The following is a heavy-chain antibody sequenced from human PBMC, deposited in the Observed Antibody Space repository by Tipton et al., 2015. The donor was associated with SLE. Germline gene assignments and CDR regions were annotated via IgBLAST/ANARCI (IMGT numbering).Heavy chain of an antibody. Sequence: TLSLTCTVSGGSISSGSYYWSWIRQPAGKGLEWIGYIYTSGSTYYNPSLKSRVTISVDRSKNQFSLKLSSVTAADTAVYYCARGWIQLWSRGDAFDIWGQGTMVTVSS. CDR1: GGSISSGSYY. J-gene: IGHJ3*02. CDR2: IYTSGST. V-gene: IGHV4-61*09. CDR3: ARGWIQLWSRGDAFDI. D-gene: IGHD5-18*01.